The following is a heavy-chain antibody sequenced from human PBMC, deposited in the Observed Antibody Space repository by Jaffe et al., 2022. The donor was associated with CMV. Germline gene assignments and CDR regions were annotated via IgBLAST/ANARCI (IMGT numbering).Heavy chain of an antibody. D-gene: IGHD2-2*01. Sequence: QVLLVQSGAEVKKPGASVKISCKASGYTFISHAIHWVRQAPGQRPEWMGWINLAYGNTKYSQKFQGRLSLTRDTSASTAYMELSSLRSEDTALYYCARGSLEVPAGAFDIGGQGTMVTVSS. CDR1: GYTFISHA. CDR3: ARGSLEVPAGAFDI. CDR2: INLAYGNT. V-gene: IGHV1-3*01. J-gene: IGHJ3*02.